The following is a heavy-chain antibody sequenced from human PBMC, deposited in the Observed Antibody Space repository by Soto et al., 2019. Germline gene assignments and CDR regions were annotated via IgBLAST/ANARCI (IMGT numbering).Heavy chain of an antibody. V-gene: IGHV4-4*02. CDR1: RYSINNNNW. Sequence: TLSLTCDVSRYSINNNNWWSWVRQPPGGGLEWIGELHHGGSTNYNPSLESRATFSVDISKNQFFLKLSSVTAADTAVYYCTKNSAYALDYWGQGTLVTVSS. J-gene: IGHJ4*02. CDR2: LHHGGST. CDR3: TKNSAYALDY. D-gene: IGHD5-12*01.